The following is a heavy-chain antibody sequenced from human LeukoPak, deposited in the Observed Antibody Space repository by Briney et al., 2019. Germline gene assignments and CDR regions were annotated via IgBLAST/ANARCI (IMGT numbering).Heavy chain of an antibody. CDR2: IRYDGSNK. CDR3: AKDYGTTVVTPDGFDY. D-gene: IGHD4-23*01. J-gene: IGHJ4*02. Sequence: GGSLRLSCAASGFTFSSYGMHWVRQAPGKGLEWVAFIRYDGSNKYYADSVKGRFTISRDNSKNTLYLQMNSLRAEDTAVYYCAKDYGTTVVTPDGFDYWGQGTLVTVSS. CDR1: GFTFSSYG. V-gene: IGHV3-30*02.